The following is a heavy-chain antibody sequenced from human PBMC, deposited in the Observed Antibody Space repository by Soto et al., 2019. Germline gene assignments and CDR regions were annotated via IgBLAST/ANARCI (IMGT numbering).Heavy chain of an antibody. Sequence: GGSLRLSCAASGFTFSSYGMHWVRQAPGKGLEWVAVIWYDGSNKYYADSVKGRFTISRDNSKNTLYLQMNSLRAEDTAVYYCARDPTGSGTHPRFDPWGQGTLVTVSS. J-gene: IGHJ5*02. CDR1: GFTFSSYG. CDR2: IWYDGSNK. CDR3: ARDPTGSGTHPRFDP. V-gene: IGHV3-33*01. D-gene: IGHD3-10*01.